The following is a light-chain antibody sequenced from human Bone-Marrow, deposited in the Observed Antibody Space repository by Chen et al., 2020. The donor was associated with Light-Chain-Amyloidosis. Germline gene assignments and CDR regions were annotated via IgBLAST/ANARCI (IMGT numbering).Light chain of an antibody. J-gene: IGLJ3*02. CDR2: DDS. Sequence: SYVLTQPSSVSVAPGQTATIACGGNNIGSTSVHWYQQTPGQAPLLVVYDDSDRPSGIPERLSGSNPGNTATLTISRGEAGDEADYYCQVWDRSSDRPVFGGGTKLTVL. CDR1: NIGSTS. CDR3: QVWDRSSDRPV. V-gene: IGLV3-21*02.